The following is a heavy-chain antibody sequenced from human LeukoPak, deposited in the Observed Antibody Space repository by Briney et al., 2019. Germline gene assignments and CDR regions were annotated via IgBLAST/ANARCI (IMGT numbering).Heavy chain of an antibody. D-gene: IGHD3-22*01. CDR3: ARDREYYYDSSGFRY. J-gene: IGHJ4*02. CDR2: INPSGGST. V-gene: IGHV1-46*01. Sequence: ASVKVSCKASGYTFTGYYMHWVRQAPGQGLEWMGIINPSGGSTSYAQKFQGRVTMTRDTSTSTVYMELSSLRSEDTAVYYCARDREYYYDSSGFRYWGQGTLVTVSS. CDR1: GYTFTGYY.